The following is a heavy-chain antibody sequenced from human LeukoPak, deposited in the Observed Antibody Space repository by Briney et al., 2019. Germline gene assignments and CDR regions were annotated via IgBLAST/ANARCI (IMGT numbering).Heavy chain of an antibody. D-gene: IGHD6-13*01. CDR3: AKDWPVAESSWYLNGCDY. V-gene: IGHV3-30*18. J-gene: IGHJ4*02. CDR2: ISYSGSKK. CDR1: GFTFSSYS. Sequence: GRSLRLSCAASGFTFSSYSMHWVRQAPGKGLEWVADISYSGSKKYYTDSVKGRFTLSRDNTKNTLYLQMNSLRAEDTAVYYGAKDWPVAESSWYLNGCDYWGQGTLVTVSS.